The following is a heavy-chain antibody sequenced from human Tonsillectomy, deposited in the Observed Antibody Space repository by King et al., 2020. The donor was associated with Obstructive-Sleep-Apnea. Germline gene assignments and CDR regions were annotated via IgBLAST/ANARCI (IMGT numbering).Heavy chain of an antibody. J-gene: IGHJ4*02. D-gene: IGHD1-26*01. CDR1: GFTFSTYA. V-gene: IGHV3-23*04. Sequence: VQLVESGGGLVQPGGSLRLSCAASGFTFSTYAMSWVRQAPGKGLEWVSAISGSASSTYYVDSVKGRFTISRDNSKNTLYLQMNSLRAEDTAVYYCAKDKDLSARAVFSAFDYWVQGTLVTVSS. CDR2: ISGSASST. CDR3: AKDKDLSARAVFSAFDY.